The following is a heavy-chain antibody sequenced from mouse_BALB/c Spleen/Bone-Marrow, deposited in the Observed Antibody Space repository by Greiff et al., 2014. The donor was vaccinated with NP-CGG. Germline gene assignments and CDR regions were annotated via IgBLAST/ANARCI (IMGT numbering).Heavy chain of an antibody. CDR1: GFNIKDTY. D-gene: IGHD3-1*01. Sequence: VQLQQSGAELVKPGASVKLSCTASGFNIKDTYMHWVKQRPEQGLEWIGRIDPANGNTKYDPKFQGKATITADTSSNTAYLQLFSLTSEDTAVYYCARTPRATFYFDYWGQGPTLTVSS. CDR3: ARTPRATFYFDY. J-gene: IGHJ2*01. V-gene: IGHV14-3*02. CDR2: IDPANGNT.